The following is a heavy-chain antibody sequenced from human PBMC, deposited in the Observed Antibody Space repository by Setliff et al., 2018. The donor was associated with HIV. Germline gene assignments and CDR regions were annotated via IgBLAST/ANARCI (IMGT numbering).Heavy chain of an antibody. CDR2: ISAYNGDT. J-gene: IGHJ4*02. V-gene: IGHV1-18*01. CDR1: GYTFTSYG. CDR3: ARVLPPVDTAMGPYYFDY. D-gene: IGHD5-18*01. Sequence: ASVKVSCKASGYTFTSYGISWVRQAPGQGLEWMGWISAYNGDTNYAQKFQGRVTMTTDTSTSTAYMELRSLRSDDTAVYYCARVLPPVDTAMGPYYFDYWGQGTLVTAPQ.